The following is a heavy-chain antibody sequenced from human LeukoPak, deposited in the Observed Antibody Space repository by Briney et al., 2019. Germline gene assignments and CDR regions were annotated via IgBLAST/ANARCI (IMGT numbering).Heavy chain of an antibody. CDR2: IYYSGST. Sequence: PSETLSLTCTVSGGSISSYYWSWIRQPPGKGLEWIGYIYYSGSTDSNPSLKSRVTISVDTSKNQFSLKLRSVTAADTAGYYCARRPRNDILTGTPFDYWGQGILVTVSS. V-gene: IGHV4-59*01. D-gene: IGHD3-9*01. CDR1: GGSISSYY. J-gene: IGHJ4*02. CDR3: ARRPRNDILTGTPFDY.